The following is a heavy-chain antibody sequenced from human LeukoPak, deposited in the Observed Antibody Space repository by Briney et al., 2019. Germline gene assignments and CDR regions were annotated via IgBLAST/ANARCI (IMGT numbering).Heavy chain of an antibody. CDR1: GFTFSDYY. CDR2: ISSSSSCT. D-gene: IGHD6-19*01. CDR3: ARALHSSGWYFDY. V-gene: IGHV3-11*06. Sequence: GGSLRLSCAASGFTFSDYYMSWIRQAPGKGLEWVSYISSSSSCTNYADSVKGRFTISRDNAKNSLYLQMNSLRAEDTAVYYCARALHSSGWYFDYWGQGTLVTVSS. J-gene: IGHJ4*02.